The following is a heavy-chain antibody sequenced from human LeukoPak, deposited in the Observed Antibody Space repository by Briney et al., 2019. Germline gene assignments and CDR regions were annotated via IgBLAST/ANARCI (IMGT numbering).Heavy chain of an antibody. J-gene: IGHJ6*02. CDR2: ISGDGGST. Sequence: GGSLRLSCAASGFTFDDYAMHWVRQAPGKGLEWVSLISGDGGSTYYADSVKGRFTISRDNSKNSLYLQMNSLRTEDTALYYCAKDVAGSSGSPYYYYYYGMDVWGQGTTVTVSS. V-gene: IGHV3-43*02. D-gene: IGHD6-13*01. CDR1: GFTFDDYA. CDR3: AKDVAGSSGSPYYYYYYGMDV.